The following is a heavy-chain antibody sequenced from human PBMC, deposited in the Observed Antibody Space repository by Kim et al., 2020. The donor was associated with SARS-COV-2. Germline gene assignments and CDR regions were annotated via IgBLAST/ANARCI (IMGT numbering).Heavy chain of an antibody. J-gene: IGHJ6*02. Sequence: GGSLRLSCAASGFTFSSYWMHWVRQAPGKGLVWVSRINSDGSSTSYADSVKGRFTISRDNAKNTLYLQMNSLRAEDTAVYYCARDALDIAAYPLYYYGMDVWGQGTTVTVSS. CDR1: GFTFSSYW. D-gene: IGHD6-13*01. CDR2: INSDGSST. V-gene: IGHV3-74*01. CDR3: ARDALDIAAYPLYYYGMDV.